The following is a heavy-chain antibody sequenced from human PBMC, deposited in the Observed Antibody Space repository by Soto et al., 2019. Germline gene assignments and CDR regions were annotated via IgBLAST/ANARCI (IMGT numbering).Heavy chain of an antibody. J-gene: IGHJ6*02. Sequence: QVQLVQSGAEVKKPGASVKVSCKASGYTFTSYGISWVRQAPGQGLEWLGWVTTYNGKTNYAQKLQGRVTITTDTATSTAYLELRSLRSDDTAVYYCARDNPIAVAGTDYYYYGMDVWGQGTTVTVSS. CDR1: GYTFTSYG. CDR2: VTTYNGKT. V-gene: IGHV1-18*01. D-gene: IGHD6-19*01. CDR3: ARDNPIAVAGTDYYYYGMDV.